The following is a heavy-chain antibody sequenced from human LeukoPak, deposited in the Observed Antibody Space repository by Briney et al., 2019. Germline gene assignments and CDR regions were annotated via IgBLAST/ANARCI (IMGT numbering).Heavy chain of an antibody. Sequence: PGGSLRLSRAPSVYSSCVYAMSWVPQAPGKGRECVGFIRNKAYGGTAEYAASVKGTFTISRDDSKSIAYVQMNSLKAGDTAVYYCARGIIGLRGFDYWGQGTLVTVSS. CDR2: IRNKAYGGTA. CDR3: ARGIIGLRGFDY. D-gene: IGHD1-20*01. CDR1: VYSSCVYA. V-gene: IGHV3-49*04. J-gene: IGHJ4*02.